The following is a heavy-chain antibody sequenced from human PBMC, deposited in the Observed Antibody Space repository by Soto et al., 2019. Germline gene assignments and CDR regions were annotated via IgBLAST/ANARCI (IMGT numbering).Heavy chain of an antibody. CDR3: ARIAAAGTDYYYGKDV. D-gene: IGHD6-13*01. CDR2: IYPGDSDT. CDR1: GYSFTSYW. V-gene: IGHV5-51*01. J-gene: IGHJ6*02. Sequence: GESLKISCKGSGYSFTSYWIGWVRQMPGKGLEWMGIIYPGDSDTRYSPSFQGQVTISADKSISTAYLQWSSLKASDTAMYYCARIAAAGTDYYYGKDVWGQGTTVTVSS.